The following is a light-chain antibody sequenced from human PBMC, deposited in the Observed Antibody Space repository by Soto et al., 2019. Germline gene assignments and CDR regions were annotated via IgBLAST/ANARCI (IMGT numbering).Light chain of an antibody. CDR3: SSYTNSGTLDVV. CDR2: DVS. J-gene: IGLJ2*01. CDR1: SSDVGGYNY. V-gene: IGLV2-14*03. Sequence: QSALTQPASVSGSPGQSITISCTGTSSDVGGYNYVSWYQQHPGKAPKLMIYDVSNRPSGVSNRFSGSKSGNTASLTISGLQAEDEADSYCSSYTNSGTLDVVFGGGTKLTVL.